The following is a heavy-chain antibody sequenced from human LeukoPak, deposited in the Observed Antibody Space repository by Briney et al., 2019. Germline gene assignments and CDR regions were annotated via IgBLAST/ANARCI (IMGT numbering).Heavy chain of an antibody. CDR3: ARDSDLGYCSGGSCNYYFDY. CDR1: GGSVSSGSYY. V-gene: IGHV4-61*01. CDR2: IYYSGST. J-gene: IGHJ4*02. Sequence: SKTLSLTCTVSGGSVSSGSYYWSWIRQPPGKGLEWIGYIYYSGSTNCNPSLKSRVTISVDTSKNQFSLKLSSVTAADTAVYYCARDSDLGYCSGGSCNYYFDYWGQGTLVTVSS. D-gene: IGHD2-15*01.